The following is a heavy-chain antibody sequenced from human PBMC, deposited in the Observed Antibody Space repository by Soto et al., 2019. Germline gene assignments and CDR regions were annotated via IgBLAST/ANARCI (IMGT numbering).Heavy chain of an antibody. CDR3: ARAGRITIFSTGYPLNAFDI. J-gene: IGHJ3*02. CDR2: IKQHGSEK. D-gene: IGHD3-9*01. Sequence: EVQLVESGGGLVQPGGSLRLSCAASGFTFSSYWMSWVRQAPGKGLEWVANIKQHGSEKFYVDSVKGRFTISRDNATNSLYPQMNPRRAEATAVYYCARAGRITIFSTGYPLNAFDIWGQGTMVTVSS. V-gene: IGHV3-7*01. CDR1: GFTFSSYW.